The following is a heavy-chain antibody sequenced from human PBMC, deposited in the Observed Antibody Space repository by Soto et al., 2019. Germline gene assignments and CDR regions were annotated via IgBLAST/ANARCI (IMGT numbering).Heavy chain of an antibody. D-gene: IGHD2-2*01. J-gene: IGHJ6*02. V-gene: IGHV1-69*13. CDR1: GGTFRSYA. CDR2: IVPMFGAP. Sequence: EASVKVSCKASGGTFRSYAMSWVRQAPGQGLEWMGGIVPMFGAPSYAQTFQDRVKITADESISTAYMELSSLRSEDTAVYYCARGYCISTSCSISYYYYGMDVWGQGTTVTVSS. CDR3: ARGYCISTSCSISYYYYGMDV.